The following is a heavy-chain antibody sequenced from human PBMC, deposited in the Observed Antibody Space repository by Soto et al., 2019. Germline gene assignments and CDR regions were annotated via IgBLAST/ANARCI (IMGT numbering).Heavy chain of an antibody. V-gene: IGHV3-43*01. J-gene: IGHJ6*02. D-gene: IGHD3-9*01. CDR3: AKDIDQANFYLSMDV. CDR2: ISWDGGST. CDR1: GFTFDDYT. Sequence: GGFLRLSCAASGFTFDDYTMHWVRQAPGKGLEWVSLISWDGGSTYYADSVKGRFTISRDNSKNSLYLQMNSLRTEDTALYYCAKDIDQANFYLSMDVWGQGTTVTVSS.